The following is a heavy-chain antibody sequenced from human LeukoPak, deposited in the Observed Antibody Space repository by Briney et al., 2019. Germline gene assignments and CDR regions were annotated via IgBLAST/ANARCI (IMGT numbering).Heavy chain of an antibody. CDR3: AKVSERITIFGVVIDY. D-gene: IGHD3-3*01. CDR2: ISYDGSNK. J-gene: IGHJ4*02. V-gene: IGHV3-30*18. Sequence: PGRSLRLSCAASGFTFSSYGMHWVRQAPGKGLEWVAVISYDGSNKYYADSVKGRFTISRDNSKNTLYLQMNSLRAEDTAVYYCAKVSERITIFGVVIDYWGQGTLVTVSS. CDR1: GFTFSSYG.